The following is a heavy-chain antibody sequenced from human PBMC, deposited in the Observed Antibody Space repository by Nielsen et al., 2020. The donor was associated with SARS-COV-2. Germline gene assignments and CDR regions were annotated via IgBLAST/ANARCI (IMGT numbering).Heavy chain of an antibody. CDR3: ARDRHHPGIRLLTGWFDP. Sequence: WVRQAPGQGLEWMGGIIPIFGTANYAQKFQGRVTITVDESTSTAYMELSSLRSEDTAVYYCARDRHHPGIRLLTGWFDPWGQGTLVTVSS. J-gene: IGHJ5*02. V-gene: IGHV1-69*01. CDR2: IIPIFGTA. D-gene: IGHD3-9*01.